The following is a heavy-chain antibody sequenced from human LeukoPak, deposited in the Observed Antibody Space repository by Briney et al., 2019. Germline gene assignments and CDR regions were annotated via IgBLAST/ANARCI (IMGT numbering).Heavy chain of an antibody. V-gene: IGHV3-9*01. J-gene: IGHJ5*02. Sequence: LRLSCAASGFTFDDYAMHWVRQAPGKGLEWVSGISWNSGSIGYADSVKGRFTISRDNAKNSLYLQMNSLRDEDTAVYYCARRITIFGVVPLDPWGQGTLVTVSS. CDR1: GFTFDDYA. CDR2: ISWNSGSI. CDR3: ARRITIFGVVPLDP. D-gene: IGHD3-3*01.